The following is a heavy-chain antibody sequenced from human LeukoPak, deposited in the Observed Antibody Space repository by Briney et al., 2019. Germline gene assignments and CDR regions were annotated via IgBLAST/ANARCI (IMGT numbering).Heavy chain of an antibody. CDR3: ARDPPAVSINTYA. CDR1: GFTFSSYA. J-gene: IGHJ4*02. D-gene: IGHD2-8*01. Sequence: GGSLRLSCAASGFTFSSYAMSWVRQAPGKGLEWVSLIFSHGETSYADSVKGRFTISRDNSKNTLYLQMNGLRDEDTAVYYCARDPPAVSINTYAWGQGTLVTVSS. V-gene: IGHV3-66*01. CDR2: IFSHGET.